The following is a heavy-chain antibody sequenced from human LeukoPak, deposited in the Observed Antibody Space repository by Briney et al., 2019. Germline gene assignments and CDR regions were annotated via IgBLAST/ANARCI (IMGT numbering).Heavy chain of an antibody. J-gene: IGHJ4*02. CDR3: ARDPSVPTPAGGRGRLFDY. Sequence: GASVKVSCKASGYTFTGYYMHWVRQAPGQGLEWMGWINPNSGGTNYAQKFQGRVTMTRDTSISTAYMELSRLRSDDTAVYYCARDPSVPTPAGGRGRLFDYWGQGTLVTVSS. V-gene: IGHV1-2*02. D-gene: IGHD2-15*01. CDR1: GYTFTGYY. CDR2: INPNSGGT.